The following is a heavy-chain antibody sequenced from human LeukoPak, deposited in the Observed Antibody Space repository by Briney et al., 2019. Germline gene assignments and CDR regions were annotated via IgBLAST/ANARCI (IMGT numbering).Heavy chain of an antibody. CDR2: ISSSSSYI. J-gene: IGHJ4*02. Sequence: GGSLRLSCAASGFTFSSYSMNWVRQAPGKGLEWVSSISSSSSYIYYADSVKGRFTISRDNAKNSLYLQMNSLRAEDTAVYYCARVAPHGYSDYWGPGTLVTVSS. CDR3: ARVAPHGYSDY. CDR1: GFTFSSYS. V-gene: IGHV3-21*04.